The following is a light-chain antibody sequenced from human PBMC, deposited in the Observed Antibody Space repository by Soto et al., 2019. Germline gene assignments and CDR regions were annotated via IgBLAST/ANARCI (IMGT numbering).Light chain of an antibody. J-gene: IGKJ5*01. Sequence: DIQMTQSPSTLSASVGDRVTITCRASQSISSWLAWYQQKPGKAPKLLIYDASSSESGVPSRFSGSGSGTEFTLTISGLQPYDFATYYCQQYNSYSPFGQGTRLEIK. V-gene: IGKV1-5*01. CDR1: QSISSW. CDR2: DAS. CDR3: QQYNSYSP.